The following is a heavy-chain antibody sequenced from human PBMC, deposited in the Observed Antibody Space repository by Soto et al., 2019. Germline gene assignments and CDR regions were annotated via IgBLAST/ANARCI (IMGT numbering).Heavy chain of an antibody. CDR3: ASNNFFCGGDCNSRGMDV. CDR1: GYMFTHYW. Sequence: EVKLVQSGTEVGKPGESLRISCQGSGYMFTHYWINWLRQVSGGGLEWLGRNDPSDSYTKYNPSFQGHVTISADKSTSTAYLRGGSVGASDSAVYYCASNNFFCGGDCNSRGMDVWGQGTTVTVSS. CDR2: NDPSDSYT. V-gene: IGHV5-10-1*03. D-gene: IGHD2-21*02. J-gene: IGHJ6*02.